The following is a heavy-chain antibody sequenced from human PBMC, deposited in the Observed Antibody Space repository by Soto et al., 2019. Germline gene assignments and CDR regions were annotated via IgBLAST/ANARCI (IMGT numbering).Heavy chain of an antibody. CDR1: GYSFISHW. V-gene: IGHV5-51*01. CDR2: IYPGDSDT. Sequence: PGESLKISCKGSGYSFISHWIGWVRQMPGKGLEWMASIYPGDSDTRYSPSFQGQVTISADKSISTAYLQWSTLKASDTAMYYCARQRSYHYGSSGNLNIYDMDVWGQGTTVTVSS. CDR3: ARQRSYHYGSSGNLNIYDMDV. J-gene: IGHJ6*02. D-gene: IGHD3-22*01.